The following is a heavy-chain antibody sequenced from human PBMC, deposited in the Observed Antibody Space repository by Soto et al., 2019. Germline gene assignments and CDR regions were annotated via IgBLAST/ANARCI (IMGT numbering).Heavy chain of an antibody. J-gene: IGHJ3*02. V-gene: IGHV4-59*01. CDR3: ASGRVAARGEAFDI. D-gene: IGHD3-10*01. Sequence: PSETLSLTCTVSGGSISSYYWSWIRQPPGKGLEWIGYIYYSGSTNYNPSLKSRVTISVDTSKNQFSLKLSSVTAADMAVYYCASGRVAARGEAFDIWGQGTMVTVSS. CDR1: GGSISSYY. CDR2: IYYSGST.